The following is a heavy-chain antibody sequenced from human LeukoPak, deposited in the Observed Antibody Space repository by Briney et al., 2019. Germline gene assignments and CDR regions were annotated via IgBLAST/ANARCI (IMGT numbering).Heavy chain of an antibody. V-gene: IGHV5-51*01. D-gene: IGHD6-19*01. CDR3: AGAGYNSGYYEVDY. Sequence: GESLKISCKGSEYSFTNYWIGWVRQMPGKGLECMGIIYPGDSDTRYSPSFQGRVTISADKYISTAYLQWSGLKASDTAMYYCAGAGYNSGYYEVDYWGQGTLVTVSS. CDR1: EYSFTNYW. CDR2: IYPGDSDT. J-gene: IGHJ4*02.